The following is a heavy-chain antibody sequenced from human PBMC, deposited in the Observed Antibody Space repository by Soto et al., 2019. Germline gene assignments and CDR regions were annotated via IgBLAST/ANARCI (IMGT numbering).Heavy chain of an antibody. CDR2: ISYDGSNK. J-gene: IGHJ4*02. D-gene: IGHD6-6*01. CDR1: VFTFSSYA. CDR3: AREGSSIRNEKFDY. V-gene: IGHV3-30-3*01. Sequence: PWWSLRLSCSASVFTFSSYAMHWFRQAPGKGLEWVAVISYDGSNKYYADSVKGRFTISRDNSKNTLYLQMNSLRAEDTAVYYCAREGSSIRNEKFDYWGQGTLVTVSS.